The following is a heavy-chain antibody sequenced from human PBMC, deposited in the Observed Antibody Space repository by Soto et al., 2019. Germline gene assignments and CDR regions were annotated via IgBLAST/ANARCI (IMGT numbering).Heavy chain of an antibody. CDR3: ARESGGATATLDYYYFYMDG. Sequence: QVQLVQSGAEVKKPGASVTVSCRSSGDTFNDYYIHWVRQAPGQGLEWMGWINPNVGVTKYAQKFQGWVTMTRDTSIRTVYMQLSRLRSDDTAVYYCARESGGATATLDYYYFYMDGWGTGTTVTVSS. CDR1: GDTFNDYY. V-gene: IGHV1-2*04. J-gene: IGHJ6*03. CDR2: INPNVGVT. D-gene: IGHD5-12*01.